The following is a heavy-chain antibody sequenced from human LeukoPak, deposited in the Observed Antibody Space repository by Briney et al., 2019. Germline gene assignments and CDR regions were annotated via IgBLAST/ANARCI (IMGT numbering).Heavy chain of an antibody. J-gene: IGHJ6*02. CDR2: IWYDGSNK. CDR1: GFTFSSYG. CDR3: ARSPTYYYGMDV. Sequence: PGGSLRLSCAASGFTFSSYGMHRVRQAPGKGLEWVAVIWYDGSNKYYADSVKGRFTISRDNSKNTLYLQMNSLRAEDTAVYYCARSPTYYYGMDVWGQGTTVTVSS. V-gene: IGHV3-33*01.